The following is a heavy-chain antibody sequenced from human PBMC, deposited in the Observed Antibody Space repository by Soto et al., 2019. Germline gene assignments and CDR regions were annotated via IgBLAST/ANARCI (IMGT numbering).Heavy chain of an antibody. CDR1: GFTFSSYG. V-gene: IGHV3-30*18. CDR3: AKDGVLFSGSLPSGYYYYYYMDV. Sequence: QVQLVESGGGVVQPGRSLRLSCAASGFTFSSYGMHWVRQAPGKGLEWVAVISYDGSNKYYADSVKGRFTISRDNSKNTLYLQMNSLRAEDTAVYYCAKDGVLFSGSLPSGYYYYYYMDVWGKGTTVTVSS. J-gene: IGHJ6*03. D-gene: IGHD3-10*01. CDR2: ISYDGSNK.